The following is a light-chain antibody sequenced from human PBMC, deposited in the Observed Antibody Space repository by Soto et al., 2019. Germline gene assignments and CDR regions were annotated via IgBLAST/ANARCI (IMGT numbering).Light chain of an antibody. J-gene: IGKJ2*01. CDR2: GAS. CDR1: QSVNSNY. V-gene: IGKV3-20*01. Sequence: EIVLTQSPGTLSLSPGERATLSCRASQSVNSNYFAWYQQKPGRAPRLLIYGASSRATDIPDRFSGSGSGTDFTLTISRLEPEDFAVYYCQQYGSSPYTFGQGTKLEIK. CDR3: QQYGSSPYT.